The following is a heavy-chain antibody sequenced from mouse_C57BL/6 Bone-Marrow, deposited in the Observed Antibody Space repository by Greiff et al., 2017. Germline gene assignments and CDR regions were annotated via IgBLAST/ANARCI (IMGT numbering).Heavy chain of an antibody. D-gene: IGHD2-12*01. CDR2: IYPGGGYT. J-gene: IGHJ2*01. Sequence: VQLQQSGAELVRPGTSVKMSCKASGYTFTNYWIGWAKQRPGHGLEWIGDIYPGGGYTNYNEKFKGKATMTADKSSSTAYMQFSSLTSEDSAIYYCARYRRNYFAYWGQGTTLTVSS. CDR1: GYTFTNYW. CDR3: ARYRRNYFAY. V-gene: IGHV1-63*01.